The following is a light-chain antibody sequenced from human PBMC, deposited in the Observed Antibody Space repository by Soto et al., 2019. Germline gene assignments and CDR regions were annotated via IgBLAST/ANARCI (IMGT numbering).Light chain of an antibody. J-gene: IGLJ1*01. CDR2: SNN. CDR1: RSSVGRNT. V-gene: IGLV1-44*01. Sequence: QSALTQPPSASGTPGQRGTSCWSGSRSSVGRNTVNWDQHLPGTAPKRLIYSNNHRPSGAPDRFSASKAGASAFLAISGLQSEDEGDSYCAACDASMGGFYVFGSGTKVTAL. CDR3: AACDASMGGFYV.